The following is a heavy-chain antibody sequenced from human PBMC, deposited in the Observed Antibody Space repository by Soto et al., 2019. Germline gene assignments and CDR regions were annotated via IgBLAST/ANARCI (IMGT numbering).Heavy chain of an antibody. D-gene: IGHD5-12*01. V-gene: IGHV3-23*01. Sequence: EVQLLESGGGLVQPGGSLRLSCAASGVTFSSYAMSWVRQAPGKGLEWVSAISCSGVSTYYADSVKGLFTISRDNSKNTLYLQMNSLRAEDTAVYYCAKGGGYSGFDAFDIWGHATMVTVSS. CDR1: GVTFSSYA. CDR3: AKGGGYSGFDAFDI. J-gene: IGHJ3*02. CDR2: ISCSGVST.